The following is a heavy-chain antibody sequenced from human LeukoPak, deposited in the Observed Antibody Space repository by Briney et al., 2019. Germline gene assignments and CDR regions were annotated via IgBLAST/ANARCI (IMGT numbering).Heavy chain of an antibody. CDR2: IYYSGST. D-gene: IGHD3-10*01. V-gene: IGHV4-39*01. J-gene: IGHJ5*02. Sequence: SETLSLTCTVSGGSISSSSYYWGWIRQPPGKGLEWIGSIYYSGSTYYNPCLKSRVTISVDTSKNQFSLKLSSVTAADTAVYYCARLYGSGRNWFDPWGQGTLVTVSS. CDR3: ARLYGSGRNWFDP. CDR1: GGSISSSSYY.